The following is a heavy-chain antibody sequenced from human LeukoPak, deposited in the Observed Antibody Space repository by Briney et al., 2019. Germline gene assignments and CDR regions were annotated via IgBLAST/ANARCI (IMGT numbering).Heavy chain of an antibody. V-gene: IGHV3-23*01. CDR3: ARDYDSSGYYSDAFDI. Sequence: WGSLRLSCAASGFTFSSYAMSWVRQAPGKGLEWVSAISGSGGSTYYADSVKGRFTISRDNSKNTLYLQMNSLRAEDSAVYYCARDYDSSGYYSDAFDIWGQGTMVTVSS. D-gene: IGHD3-22*01. CDR1: GFTFSSYA. J-gene: IGHJ3*02. CDR2: ISGSGGST.